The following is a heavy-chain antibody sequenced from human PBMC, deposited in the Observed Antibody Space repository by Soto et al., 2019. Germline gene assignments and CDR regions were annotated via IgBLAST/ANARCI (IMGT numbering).Heavy chain of an antibody. CDR2: IKSKTDGETT. Sequence: GGSLRLSCAVSDFTFNNAWMTWVRQAPGKGLEWIGRIKSKTDGETTDFASPVRGRFVISRDDSNTTLYLQMNSLTTEDTAMYYCTTDLPWSYGALGYWGQGTLVTVSS. D-gene: IGHD1-26*01. V-gene: IGHV3-15*01. J-gene: IGHJ4*02. CDR1: DFTFNNAW. CDR3: TTDLPWSYGALGY.